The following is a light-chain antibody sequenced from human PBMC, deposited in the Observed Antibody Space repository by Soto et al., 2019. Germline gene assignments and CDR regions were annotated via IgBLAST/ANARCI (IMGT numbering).Light chain of an antibody. J-gene: IGKJ2*01. CDR1: QTISSN. V-gene: IGKV3-15*01. CDR2: GAS. CDR3: QQYHNWPPQYT. Sequence: EIVMTQSPATLSVSPGERATLSCRASQTISSNSAWYQQKPGQAPRLLIHGASTRAAGVPARFSGSGSGTEFTLTITSLQSEDFAVYYCQQYHNWPPQYTFGQGTQLQIK.